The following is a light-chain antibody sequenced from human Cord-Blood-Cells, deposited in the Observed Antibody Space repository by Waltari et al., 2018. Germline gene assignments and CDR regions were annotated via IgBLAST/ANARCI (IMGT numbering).Light chain of an antibody. J-gene: IGLJ2*01. Sequence: SYELTSPPSVSVSPGQKASITCSGDTLGAKYACWYQQQPGQSPVLVIYQDSKRPSGIPERFYGSNSGNTATLTISGTQAMDEADYYCQAWDSSTVVFGGGTKLTVL. CDR3: QAWDSSTVV. CDR1: TLGAKY. CDR2: QDS. V-gene: IGLV3-1*01.